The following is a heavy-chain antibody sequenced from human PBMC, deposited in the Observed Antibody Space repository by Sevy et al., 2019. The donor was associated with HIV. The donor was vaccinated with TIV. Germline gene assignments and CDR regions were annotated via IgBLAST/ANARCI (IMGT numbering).Heavy chain of an antibody. D-gene: IGHD4-17*01. CDR1: GFALSDYY. CDR2: ISDGDDAI. V-gene: IGHV3-11*01. Sequence: GGSLRLSCAGSGFALSDYYMSWIRQAPGKGLEWLSYISDGDDAIYYADSVKGRFTISRDNAKNSLFLQMNSLRVEDMAVYYCARDHVKDGDLGDYYYFAMDVWGQGTTVTVSS. CDR3: ARDHVKDGDLGDYYYFAMDV. J-gene: IGHJ6*02.